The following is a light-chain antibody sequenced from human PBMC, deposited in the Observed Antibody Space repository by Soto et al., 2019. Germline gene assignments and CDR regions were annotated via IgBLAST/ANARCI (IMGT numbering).Light chain of an antibody. CDR2: DAS. Sequence: DIQMTQSPSSLSASVGDRVTITCQASQDISNNLNWYQQKPGKAPKLLIYDASNLETGVPSRLSGSGSGTDFTFTISSLQPEDIATYYCQQYDNLPRGFGPGTKVDIK. V-gene: IGKV1-33*01. J-gene: IGKJ3*01. CDR1: QDISNN. CDR3: QQYDNLPRG.